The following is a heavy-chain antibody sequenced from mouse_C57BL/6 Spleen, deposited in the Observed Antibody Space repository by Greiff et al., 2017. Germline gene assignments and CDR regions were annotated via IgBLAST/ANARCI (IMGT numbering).Heavy chain of an antibody. D-gene: IGHD1-1*01. V-gene: IGHV1-15*01. CDR2: IDPETGGT. CDR1: GYTFTDYE. Sequence: VQLVESGAELVRPGASVTLSCKASGYTFTDYEMHWVKQTPVHGLEWIGAIDPETGGTAYNQKFKGKAILTADKSSSTAYMELRSLTSEDSAVYYCTPYYGGFAYWGQGTLVTVSA. J-gene: IGHJ3*01. CDR3: TPYYGGFAY.